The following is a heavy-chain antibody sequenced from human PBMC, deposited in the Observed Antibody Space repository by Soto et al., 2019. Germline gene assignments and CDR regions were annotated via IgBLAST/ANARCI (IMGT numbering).Heavy chain of an antibody. V-gene: IGHV3-48*01. J-gene: IGHJ4*02. CDR1: GFTFGRYN. D-gene: IGHD4-17*01. Sequence: PGGSLRLSCTASGFTFGRYNINWVRQAPGKGLDWVSYISSSGGTRDYADSVLGRFTVSRDNAKNSLYLQMNSLRAEDTAVYYCAREKSYGDYGSESYVDYWGQGALVTVSS. CDR3: AREKSYGDYGSESYVDY. CDR2: ISSSGGTR.